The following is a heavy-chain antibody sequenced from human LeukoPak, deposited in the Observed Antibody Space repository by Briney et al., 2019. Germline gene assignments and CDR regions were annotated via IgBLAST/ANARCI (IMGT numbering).Heavy chain of an antibody. CDR2: ISWNSGSI. Sequence: QPGRSLRLSCAASGFTFDDYAMHWVRQAPGKGLEWVSGISWNSGSIGYADSVKGRFTISRDNAKNSLYLQMNSLRAEDTALYYCAKDMVAGTMEAFDYWGQGTLVTVSS. CDR3: AKDMVAGTMEAFDY. CDR1: GFTFDDYA. J-gene: IGHJ4*02. V-gene: IGHV3-9*01. D-gene: IGHD1-7*01.